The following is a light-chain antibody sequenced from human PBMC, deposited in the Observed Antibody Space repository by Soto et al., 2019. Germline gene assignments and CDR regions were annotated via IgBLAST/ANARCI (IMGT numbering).Light chain of an antibody. J-gene: IGLJ1*01. CDR1: DVGSYKL. Sequence: QSVLTQPASVSGSPGQSITISCTGSDVGSYKLVSWYQQHPGKAPKLMIYEVTKRPSGVSNRFSGSKSGNTASLTISGLQVEDEVDYFFFFYVVSTIHYFFVSGSKVTVL. V-gene: IGLV2-23*02. CDR2: EVT. CDR3: FFYVVSTIHYF.